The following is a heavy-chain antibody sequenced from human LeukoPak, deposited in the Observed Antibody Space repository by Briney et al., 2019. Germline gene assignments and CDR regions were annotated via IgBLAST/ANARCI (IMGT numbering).Heavy chain of an antibody. Sequence: GGSLRLSCAASGFIFSSNGMHWVRQAPGKGLEWVAVIWYDGSKKYYADSVKGRFTISRDNSKNTLDLQMDRLRAEDTAVYYCARMSGSHIDYWGQGTLVTVSS. CDR2: IWYDGSKK. CDR3: ARMSGSHIDY. CDR1: GFIFSSNG. D-gene: IGHD1-26*01. V-gene: IGHV3-33*01. J-gene: IGHJ4*02.